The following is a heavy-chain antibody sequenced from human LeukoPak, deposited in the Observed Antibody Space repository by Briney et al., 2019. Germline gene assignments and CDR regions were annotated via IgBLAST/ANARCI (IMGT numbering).Heavy chain of an antibody. D-gene: IGHD3-3*01. Sequence: PSETLSLTCAVSGYSIGSGYYWGWIRQPPGKGLEWIGSIYHSGSTYYNPSLKSRVTISVDTSKNQFSLKLSSVTAADTAVYYCARQYYDFWSGYLHYFDYWGQGTLVTVSS. CDR2: IYHSGST. CDR1: GYSIGSGYY. J-gene: IGHJ4*02. V-gene: IGHV4-38-2*01. CDR3: ARQYYDFWSGYLHYFDY.